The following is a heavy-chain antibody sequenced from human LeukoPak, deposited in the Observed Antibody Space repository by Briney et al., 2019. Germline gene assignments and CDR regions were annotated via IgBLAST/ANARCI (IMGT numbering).Heavy chain of an antibody. Sequence: SEALSLTCTVSGGSISSGSYYWSWIRQPAGKGLEWIGRIYTSGSTNYNPSLKSRVTISVDTSKNQFSLKLSSVTAADTAVYYCTSGNYYDDAFDIWGQGTMVTVSS. D-gene: IGHD1-26*01. V-gene: IGHV4-61*02. CDR2: IYTSGST. CDR1: GGSISSGSYY. CDR3: TSGNYYDDAFDI. J-gene: IGHJ3*02.